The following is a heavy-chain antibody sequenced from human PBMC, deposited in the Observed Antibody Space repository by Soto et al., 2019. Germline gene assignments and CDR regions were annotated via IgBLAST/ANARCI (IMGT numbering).Heavy chain of an antibody. CDR2: IKSKTDGGTT. Sequence: VGSLRLSCAASGFTFSNAWMSWVRQAPGKGLEWVGRIKSKTDGGTTDYAAPVKGRFTISRDDSKNTLYLQMNSLKTEDTAVYYCTTFRYGDYWLDYWGQGTLVTVSS. V-gene: IGHV3-15*01. J-gene: IGHJ4*02. CDR1: GFTFSNAW. D-gene: IGHD4-17*01. CDR3: TTFRYGDYWLDY.